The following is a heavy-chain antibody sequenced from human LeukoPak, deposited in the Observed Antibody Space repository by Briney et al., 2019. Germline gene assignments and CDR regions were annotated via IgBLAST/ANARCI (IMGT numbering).Heavy chain of an antibody. V-gene: IGHV3-7*01. CDR2: IKQDGSEK. CDR3: ARSGGSFL. Sequence: GGSLRLSCGASGFTFSNYWMSWVRQVPGKGLEWVANIKQDGSEKYYVDSVKGRFTISRDNAKNSLYLQMNSLRAEDTAVYYCARSGGSFLGGQGTLVTVSS. D-gene: IGHD1-26*01. CDR1: GFTFSNYW. J-gene: IGHJ4*02.